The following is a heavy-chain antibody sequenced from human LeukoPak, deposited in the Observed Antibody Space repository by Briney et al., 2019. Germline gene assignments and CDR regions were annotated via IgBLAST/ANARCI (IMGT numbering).Heavy chain of an antibody. D-gene: IGHD1-26*01. Sequence: SETLSLTCTVSGGSISSYYWSWIRQPPGKGLEWIGYIYYSGSTNYNPSLKSRVTISLDTSKSQFSLKLSSVTPADTAVYYCARDRPATENWYFDLWGRGTLVTVSS. CDR3: ARDRPATENWYFDL. J-gene: IGHJ2*01. CDR2: IYYSGST. V-gene: IGHV4-59*01. CDR1: GGSISSYY.